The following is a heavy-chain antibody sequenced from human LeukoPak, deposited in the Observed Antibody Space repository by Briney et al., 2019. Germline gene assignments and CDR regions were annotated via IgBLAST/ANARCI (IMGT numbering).Heavy chain of an antibody. V-gene: IGHV4-4*07. CDR1: GGSISSYY. J-gene: IGHJ5*02. Sequence: SETLSLTCTVSGGSISSYYWSWIRQPAGKGLEWIGRICTSGSTNYNPSLKSRVTMSVDTSKNQFSLKLSSVTAADTAVYYCARDTSPSGSYYNWFDPWGQGTLVTVSS. CDR3: ARDTSPSGSYYNWFDP. D-gene: IGHD1-26*01. CDR2: ICTSGST.